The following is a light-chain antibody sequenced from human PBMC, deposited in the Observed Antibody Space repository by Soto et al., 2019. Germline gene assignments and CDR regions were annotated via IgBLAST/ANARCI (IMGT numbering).Light chain of an antibody. CDR2: DAS. V-gene: IGKV3-11*01. J-gene: IGKJ2*01. CDR3: QQRSDLPPTST. CDR1: ETISNQ. Sequence: EVVLTQSPATLSLFPGESATLSCRASETISNQLAWYQQKPGQAPRLLMYDASHRVTGIPARFSGSGSGTDFTLIISSLEPADFAVHCSQQRSDLPPTSTFGQGSKVDI.